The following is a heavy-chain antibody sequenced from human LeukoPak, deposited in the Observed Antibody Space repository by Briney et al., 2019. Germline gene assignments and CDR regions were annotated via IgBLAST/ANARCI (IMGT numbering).Heavy chain of an antibody. V-gene: IGHV3-66*01. J-gene: IGHJ6*02. CDR3: ARDGGNYGNSNYYYGMDV. Sequence: GGSLRLSCAASGLTVSDNFISWVRQAPGKGLERVSVIYSGGSTYHAESVKGRFIISRDNSKNTVFLQMNSLRADDTGVYYCARDGGNYGNSNYYYGMDVWGQGTTVTVSS. D-gene: IGHD3-10*01. CDR2: IYSGGST. CDR1: GLTVSDNF.